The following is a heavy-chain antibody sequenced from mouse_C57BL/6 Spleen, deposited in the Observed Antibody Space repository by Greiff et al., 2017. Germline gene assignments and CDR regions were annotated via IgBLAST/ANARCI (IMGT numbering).Heavy chain of an antibody. Sequence: QVQLQQPGAELVQPGASVKLSCTASGYTFTSYWMQWVQQRPGQGLEWIGEIDPSDSYTNYTQKFKGQATLTVDTSSSTAYMQLSSLTSEDAAVYYCAKLGKRYFEVWGTGTTVTVSS. D-gene: IGHD4-1*01. CDR3: AKLGKRYFEV. CDR2: IDPSDSYT. V-gene: IGHV1-50*01. CDR1: GYTFTSYW. J-gene: IGHJ1*03.